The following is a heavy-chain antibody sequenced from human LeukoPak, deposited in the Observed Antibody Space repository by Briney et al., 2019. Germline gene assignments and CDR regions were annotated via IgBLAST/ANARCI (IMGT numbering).Heavy chain of an antibody. J-gene: IGHJ4*02. CDR2: ISSSGTSM. V-gene: IGHV3-11*04. CDR1: GFTFSDYY. Sequence: PGGSLRLSCAASGFTFSDYYMNWIRQAPGKGLEWVSYISSSGTSMFYADSVKGRFTISRDNAKNLLHLQMNSLRAEDTAVYYCARAPGDPIDCWGQGTLVTVSS. D-gene: IGHD2-21*02. CDR3: ARAPGDPIDC.